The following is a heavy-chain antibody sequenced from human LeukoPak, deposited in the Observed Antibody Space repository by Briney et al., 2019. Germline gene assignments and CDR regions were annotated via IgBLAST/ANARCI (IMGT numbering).Heavy chain of an antibody. CDR1: GGSISSYY. CDR2: IYYSGST. V-gene: IGHV4-59*01. D-gene: IGHD3-10*01. CDR3: ARDRDSGWSNSADGAFDI. Sequence: SETLSLTCAVYGGSISSYYWSWIRQPPGKGLEWIGYIYYSGSTNYNPSLKSRVTISVDTSKNQFSLKLSSVTAADTAVYYCARDRDSGWSNSADGAFDIWGQGTMVTVSS. J-gene: IGHJ3*02.